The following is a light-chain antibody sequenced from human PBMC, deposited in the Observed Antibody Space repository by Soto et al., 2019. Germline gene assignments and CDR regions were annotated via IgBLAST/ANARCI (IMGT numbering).Light chain of an antibody. Sequence: DIVMTQSPLSMPVTPGEPASISCRSSQSLVHSDGIAYFSWFQQRTGRSPRRLIDKVSNRDSGVPDRFSGSGSGTDLALKISRVEAEDVGVYYCMKGTHWPITFGQGTRLEIK. CDR1: QSLVHSDGIAY. CDR2: KVS. CDR3: MKGTHWPIT. V-gene: IGKV2-30*02. J-gene: IGKJ5*01.